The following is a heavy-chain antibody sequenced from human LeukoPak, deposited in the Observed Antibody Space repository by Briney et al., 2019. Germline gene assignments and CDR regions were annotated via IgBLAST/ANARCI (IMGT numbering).Heavy chain of an antibody. D-gene: IGHD6-6*01. CDR1: GFTFSSYS. CDR3: ARGIAARPDY. V-gene: IGHV3-21*01. CDR2: ISSSSSYI. Sequence: KPGGSLRLSCAASGFTFSSYSMNWVRRAPGKGLEWVASISSSSSYIYYADSVKGRFTISRDNANNSLYLQMNSLRAEDTAVYYCARGIAARPDYWGQGTLVTVSS. J-gene: IGHJ4*02.